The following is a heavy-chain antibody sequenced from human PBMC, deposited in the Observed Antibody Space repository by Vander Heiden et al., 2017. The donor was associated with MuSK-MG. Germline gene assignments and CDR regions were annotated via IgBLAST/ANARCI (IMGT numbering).Heavy chain of an antibody. D-gene: IGHD2-15*01. Sequence: EVQLLESGGGLVQPGGSLRLSCAASGFTFSSYAMSWVRQAPGKGLEWVSAISGSGGSTYYADSVKGRFTISRDNSKNTLYLQMNSLRAEDTAVYYCAQGRYCSGGSCYSEVPGYWGQGTLVTVSS. CDR3: AQGRYCSGGSCYSEVPGY. V-gene: IGHV3-23*01. J-gene: IGHJ4*02. CDR1: GFTFSSYA. CDR2: ISGSGGST.